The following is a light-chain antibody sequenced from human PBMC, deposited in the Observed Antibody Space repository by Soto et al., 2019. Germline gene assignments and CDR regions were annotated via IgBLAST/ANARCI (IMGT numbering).Light chain of an antibody. CDR2: GAS. CDR1: QSVSSSY. CDR3: QQYNNWPLT. V-gene: IGKV3D-15*01. J-gene: IGKJ4*01. Sequence: EIVLTQSPGTLSLSLGESATLSCRASQSVSSSYLAWYQQKPGQAPRLLIYGASSRATGIPARFSGSGSGKEFTLTISSLQSEDFAVYYCQQYNNWPLTFGGGTKVDI.